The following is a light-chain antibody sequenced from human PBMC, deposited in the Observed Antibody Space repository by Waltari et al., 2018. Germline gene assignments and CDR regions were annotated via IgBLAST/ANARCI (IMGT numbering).Light chain of an antibody. CDR2: GAT. CDR3: EQYYTTPFT. J-gene: IGKJ2*01. V-gene: IGKV4-1*01. CDR1: QNLNTSDNEKH. Sequence: DIVMTQSPASLAVSLGEGATINCKSSQNLNTSDNEKHFAWYQKTPGQPPRLLIFGATTRESGVPDRFSSSGSGADFSLTISGLQAEDVAVYYCEQYYTTPFTFGQGTKVEIK.